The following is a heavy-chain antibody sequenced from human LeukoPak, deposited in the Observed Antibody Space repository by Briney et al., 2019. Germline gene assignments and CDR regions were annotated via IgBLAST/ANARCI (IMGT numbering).Heavy chain of an antibody. CDR2: IYYTGRT. V-gene: IGHV4-39*01. Sequence: SETLSLTCTISGDSFSRNTYSWGWIRQPPGKGLEWIGSIYYTGRTFYNPSLKSRVTISVDTSKNQFSLKLSSVTAADTAVYYCARRGSMGGSFVGAFDIWGQGTMVTVSS. CDR1: GDSFSRNTYS. J-gene: IGHJ3*02. D-gene: IGHD1-26*01. CDR3: ARRGSMGGSFVGAFDI.